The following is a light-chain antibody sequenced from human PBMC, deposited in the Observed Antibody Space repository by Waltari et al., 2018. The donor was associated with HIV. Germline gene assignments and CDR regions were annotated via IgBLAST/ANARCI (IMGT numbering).Light chain of an antibody. V-gene: IGLV2-8*01. Sequence: QSALTQPPSASGSPGQSVTISCTGTRSDVGGYNYVSWYQQHPGKAPKLMIYEVTKRPSVVPDRFSGYRSGNTASLTVSGLQAEDEADYFCSSYAGSKNLVVFGGGTKLTVL. CDR3: SSYAGSKNLVV. CDR1: RSDVGGYNY. J-gene: IGLJ2*01. CDR2: EVT.